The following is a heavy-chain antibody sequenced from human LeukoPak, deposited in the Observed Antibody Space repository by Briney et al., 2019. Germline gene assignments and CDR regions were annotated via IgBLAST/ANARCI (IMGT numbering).Heavy chain of an antibody. CDR2: IYHSWGI. Sequence: SETLSLTCAVSGSSITSDYFWGWIRQPPGKGLEWIATIYHSWGIYFNPSLKSRVTISLDASKNQFSLKLTSLTAADTAIYYYARNVTAGFFDYWGQGILVTVSS. CDR1: GSSITSDYF. D-gene: IGHD1-1*01. CDR3: ARNVTAGFFDY. V-gene: IGHV4-38-2*01. J-gene: IGHJ4*02.